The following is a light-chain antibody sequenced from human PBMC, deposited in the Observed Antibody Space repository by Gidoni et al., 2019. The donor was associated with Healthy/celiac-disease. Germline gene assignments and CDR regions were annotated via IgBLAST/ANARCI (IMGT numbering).Light chain of an antibody. V-gene: IGKV4-1*01. Sequence: DVVITPSPDSLTVSLGERATINCKSSQSVLYSSNNKNYLAWYQQKPGQPPKLLIYWASTRESGVPDRFSGSGSGTDFTLTISSLQAEDVAVYYCQQYYSTQWTFGQGAKVEIK. J-gene: IGKJ1*01. CDR3: QQYYSTQWT. CDR2: WAS. CDR1: QSVLYSSNNKNY.